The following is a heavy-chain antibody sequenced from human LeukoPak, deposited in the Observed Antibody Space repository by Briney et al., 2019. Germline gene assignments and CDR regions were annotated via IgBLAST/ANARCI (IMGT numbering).Heavy chain of an antibody. D-gene: IGHD2-2*01. CDR1: GFTFSSSW. Sequence: PGKSLRLSCVASGFTFSSSWMSWVRQGPGKGLEWVASINQDEIHYVDAVRGRFTISRDNAKNSLYLQMNSLTADDTAVYYCVRSYHPGGWFDPWGQGTLVTVSS. V-gene: IGHV3-7*01. J-gene: IGHJ5*02. CDR2: INQDEI. CDR3: VRSYHPGGWFDP.